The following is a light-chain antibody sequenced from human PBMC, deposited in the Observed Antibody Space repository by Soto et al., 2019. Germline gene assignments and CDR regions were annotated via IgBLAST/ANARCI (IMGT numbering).Light chain of an antibody. V-gene: IGKV1-39*01. CDR3: QQSYSTPWT. Sequence: DIQMTQSPSSLSASVGDRLTISCRASQSIATYLNWYQQKPGEAPGVLIYAASSLRSGVPSRFSGSGSGTDFTLTISSLQPEDFATYYCQQSYSTPWTFGQGTKVDIK. CDR1: QSIATY. J-gene: IGKJ1*01. CDR2: AAS.